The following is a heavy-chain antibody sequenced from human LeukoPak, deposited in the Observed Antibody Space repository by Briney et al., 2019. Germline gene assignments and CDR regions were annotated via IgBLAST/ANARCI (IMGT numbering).Heavy chain of an antibody. CDR3: VRSIDTTGFFNY. V-gene: IGHV7-4-1*02. Sequence: ASVKVSCKASGYTFTTYPITWVRQAPGQGLEWMGWINTNTGSPTYAQDLPGRFALSMDTSVSTAFLQINSLRAEDTALYYCVRSIDTTGFFNYWGEGTLIAVSS. CDR2: INTNTGSP. D-gene: IGHD2/OR15-2a*01. CDR1: GYTFTTYP. J-gene: IGHJ4*02.